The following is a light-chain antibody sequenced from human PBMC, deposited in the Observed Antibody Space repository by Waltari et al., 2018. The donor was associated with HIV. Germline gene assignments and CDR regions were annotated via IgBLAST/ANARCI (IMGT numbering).Light chain of an antibody. V-gene: IGLV1-47*01. CDR1: TSNIGNNF. CDR3: ASWDDNLRHWV. J-gene: IGLJ3*02. Sequence: QPKMTQAPSASKTPGQRIPMSCSASTSNIGNNFIYWYQQIPGAAPRLVMARNDRRPAGVPDRFSGTKSGTSAFLAITDLRLDDEATYVCASWDDNLRHWVFGGGTKLTVL. CDR2: RND.